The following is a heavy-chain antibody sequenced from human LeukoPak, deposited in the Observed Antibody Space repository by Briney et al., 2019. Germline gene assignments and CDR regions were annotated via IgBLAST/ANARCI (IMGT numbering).Heavy chain of an antibody. CDR3: ARAFYGSGRGYAFDI. J-gene: IGHJ3*02. CDR2: IYPGGSV. V-gene: IGHV4-4*07. CDR1: GGSINNYY. D-gene: IGHD3-10*01. Sequence: SETLSLTCSVSGGSINNYYLTWLRQPAGQGLEWIGRIYPGGSVNYNPSLKGRVTMSVDTSRTQFSLNLSSVTAADTARYYCARAFYGSGRGYAFDIWGQGTMVTVSS.